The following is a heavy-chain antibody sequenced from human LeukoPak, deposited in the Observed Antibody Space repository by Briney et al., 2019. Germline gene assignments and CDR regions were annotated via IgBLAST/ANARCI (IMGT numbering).Heavy chain of an antibody. CDR3: ARDDALVATGTFDY. D-gene: IGHD5-12*01. J-gene: IGHJ4*02. Sequence: ASVQVSCKASGYTFTGYYMHWVRQAPGQGLEWMGWISAYNGNTKYAQKLQGRVTMTTDTSTSTAYMELRSLRSDDTAVYYCARDDALVATGTFDYWGQGTLVTVSS. CDR1: GYTFTGYY. CDR2: ISAYNGNT. V-gene: IGHV1-18*04.